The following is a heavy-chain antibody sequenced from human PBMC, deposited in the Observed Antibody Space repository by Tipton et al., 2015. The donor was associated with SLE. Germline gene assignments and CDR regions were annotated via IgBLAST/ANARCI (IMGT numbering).Heavy chain of an antibody. V-gene: IGHV3-21*01. CDR1: GFTFSNSA. D-gene: IGHD6-19*01. J-gene: IGHJ4*02. CDR3: ARVRGWYDF. CDR2: ISSSSSYI. Sequence: SLRLSCAASGFTFSNSAMHWVRQAPGKGLEWVSSISSSSSYIYYADSVKGRFTISRDNAKNSLYLQMNSLRAEDTAVYYCARVRGWYDFWGQGALVTVSS.